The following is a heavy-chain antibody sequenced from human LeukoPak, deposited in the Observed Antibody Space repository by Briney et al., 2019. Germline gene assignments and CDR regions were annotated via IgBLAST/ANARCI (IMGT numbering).Heavy chain of an antibody. D-gene: IGHD1-26*01. J-gene: IGHJ4*02. Sequence: PSETLSLTCTVSGGSISSPISYWGWIRQPPGKGLEWIATVPRSGATFYSPSLEGRLTISIDTSTNQFSLKMTSMTAADTAVYYCARRIVGVIDAFDYWGQGALVTVSS. V-gene: IGHV4-39*01. CDR2: VPRSGAT. CDR1: GGSISSPISY. CDR3: ARRIVGVIDAFDY.